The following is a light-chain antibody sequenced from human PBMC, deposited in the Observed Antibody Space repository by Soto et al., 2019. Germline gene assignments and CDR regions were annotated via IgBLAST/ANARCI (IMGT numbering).Light chain of an antibody. CDR3: QQYNKWPLWT. Sequence: EIMMTQSPATLYVSPGERATLSCRASQSVSSYLAWYQQKPGQAPRLLIYATSTRATGIPARFSGSGSGTEFTLPICSLQYEDFAVYYCQQYNKWPLWTFGQGTKVELK. CDR2: ATS. J-gene: IGKJ1*01. CDR1: QSVSSY. V-gene: IGKV3-15*01.